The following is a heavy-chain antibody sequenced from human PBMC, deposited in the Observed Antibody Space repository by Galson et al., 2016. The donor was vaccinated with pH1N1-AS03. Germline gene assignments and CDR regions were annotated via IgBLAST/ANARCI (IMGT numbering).Heavy chain of an antibody. Sequence: SGAEVKKPGESLRISCKGSGYSFGSHWISWVRQMPGKGLEWMGRIDPSDSYTNYSPSFQGHVTFSADKSINTVYLQWSSLKASDTAMYFCARYDLWEGGFYYAMDVWGQGTTVTVSS. D-gene: IGHD3-3*01. CDR1: GYSFGSHW. V-gene: IGHV5-10-1*01. CDR2: IDPSDSYT. J-gene: IGHJ6*02. CDR3: ARYDLWEGGFYYAMDV.